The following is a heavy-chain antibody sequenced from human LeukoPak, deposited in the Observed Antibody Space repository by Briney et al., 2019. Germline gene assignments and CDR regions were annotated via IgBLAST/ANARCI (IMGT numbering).Heavy chain of an antibody. D-gene: IGHD3-10*01. CDR2: IYHSGST. CDR3: ARHQELTMVRGDPRGYNWFDP. CDR1: GGSISSSNW. Sequence: PSETLSLTCAVSGGSISSSNWWSWVRQPPGKGLEWIGEIYHSGSTNYNPSLKSRVTISVDTSKNQFSLKLSSVTAADTAVYYCARHQELTMVRGDPRGYNWFDPWGQGTLVTVSS. J-gene: IGHJ5*02. V-gene: IGHV4-4*02.